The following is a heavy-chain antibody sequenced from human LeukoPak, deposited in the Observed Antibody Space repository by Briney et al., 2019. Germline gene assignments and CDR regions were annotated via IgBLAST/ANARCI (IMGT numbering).Heavy chain of an antibody. CDR2: ISDSGGST. CDR3: AKRGVVIRVILVGFHKEAYYFDS. J-gene: IGHJ4*02. D-gene: IGHD3-22*01. CDR1: GITLSNYG. V-gene: IGHV3-23*01. Sequence: GGSLRLSCAVSGITLSNYGMSWVRQAPGKGLEWVAGISDSGGSTNYADSVKGRFTISRDNPKNTLYLQMNSLRAEDTAVYFCAKRGVVIRVILVGFHKEAYYFDSWGQGTLVTVSS.